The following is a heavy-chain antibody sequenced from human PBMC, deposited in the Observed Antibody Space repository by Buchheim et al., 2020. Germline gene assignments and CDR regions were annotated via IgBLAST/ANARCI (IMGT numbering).Heavy chain of an antibody. V-gene: IGHV3-23*01. CDR3: AKSRGYWYFEV. CDR2: ISNDGSGT. D-gene: IGHD3-10*01. Sequence: EVQLLESGGGLVQPGGSLRLSCAASGLTLGTYDMTWVRQAPGKGLEWVSGISNDGSGTTYADSVKGRFTCSRDNSRNMLFLQMNSLRVDDTAIYYCAKSRGYWYFEVWGRGTL. J-gene: IGHJ2*01. CDR1: GLTLGTYD.